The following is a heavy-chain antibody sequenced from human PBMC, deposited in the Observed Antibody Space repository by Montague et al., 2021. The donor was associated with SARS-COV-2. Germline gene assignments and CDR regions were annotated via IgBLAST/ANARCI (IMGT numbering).Heavy chain of an antibody. D-gene: IGHD6-13*01. CDR3: ARDPRYSLSWSFDY. J-gene: IGHJ4*02. Sequence: CAISGDSVSMSSTSGADLRRSRPNCLHMLIRTYYWSKWYYDYAVSVKSRMTISPDTSKNQFSLQLSSVTPEDRAVYYCARDPRYSLSWSFDYWGQGSLVTISS. CDR2: TYYWSKWYY. V-gene: IGHV6-1*01. CDR1: GDSVSMSSTS.